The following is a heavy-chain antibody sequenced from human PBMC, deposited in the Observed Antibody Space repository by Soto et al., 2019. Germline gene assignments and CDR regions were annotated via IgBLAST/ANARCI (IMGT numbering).Heavy chain of an antibody. CDR3: ARERVVLYYYYYYGMDV. CDR1: GYTFTSYG. CDR2: ISAYNGNT. D-gene: IGHD2-15*01. J-gene: IGHJ6*02. Sequence: GASVKVSCKASGYTFTSYGISWVRQAPGQGLEWMGWISAYNGNTNYAQKLQGRVTMTTDTSISTAYMELSRLRSDDTAVYYCARERVVLYYYYYYGMDVWGQGTTVTVSS. V-gene: IGHV1-18*04.